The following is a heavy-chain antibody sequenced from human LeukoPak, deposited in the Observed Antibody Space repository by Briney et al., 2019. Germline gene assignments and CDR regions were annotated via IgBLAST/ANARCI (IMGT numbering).Heavy chain of an antibody. CDR3: ARALGYSYGFRGMDV. Sequence: SETLSLTCTVSGGSISSYYWSWIRQPPGKGLEWLGYIYYSGSTNYNPSLKSRVTISVDTSKNQYSLKLSSVTAADTAVYYCARALGYSYGFRGMDVWGQGTTVTVSS. J-gene: IGHJ6*02. V-gene: IGHV4-59*01. CDR2: IYYSGST. D-gene: IGHD5-18*01. CDR1: GGSISSYY.